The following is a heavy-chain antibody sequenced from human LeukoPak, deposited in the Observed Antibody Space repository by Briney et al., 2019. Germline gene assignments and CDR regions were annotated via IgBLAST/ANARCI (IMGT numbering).Heavy chain of an antibody. V-gene: IGHV4-38-2*02. CDR2: VYNSGTT. CDR1: GYSVNSGYY. Sequence: PSETLSLTCTVYGYSVNSGYYWGWIRQPPGKGLEWIGSVYNSGTTYYNSSLKSRVTVSVDTPKNQFSLKLSSVTAADTAVYYCAREQLVLRWFDPWGQGTLVTVSS. D-gene: IGHD6-13*01. CDR3: AREQLVLRWFDP. J-gene: IGHJ5*02.